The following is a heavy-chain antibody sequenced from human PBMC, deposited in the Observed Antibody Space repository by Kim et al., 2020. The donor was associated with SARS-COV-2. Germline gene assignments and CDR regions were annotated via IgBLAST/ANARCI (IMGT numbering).Heavy chain of an antibody. CDR3: ANYGISTH. CDR2: SGGNT. J-gene: IGHJ4*01. V-gene: IGHV3-23*01. Sequence: SGGNTYYAASVKGRFTISREDSKNTMYLQMDSLRDEDTAIYYCANYGISTHWGQGALVTVSS. D-gene: IGHD2-15*01.